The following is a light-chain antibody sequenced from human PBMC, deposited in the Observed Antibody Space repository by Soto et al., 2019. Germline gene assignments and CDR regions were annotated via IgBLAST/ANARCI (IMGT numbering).Light chain of an antibody. V-gene: IGKV3-20*01. CDR3: QQCGSSQWT. CDR1: QSVSSSY. Sequence: ETVMRQSTGTLSLWAGERATXSCRASQSVSSSYLAWYQEKPGQAPRLLIYGASSRATGIPDRFSDGGSGTDFTLTISRLEPEDFAVYYCQQCGSSQWTCGQEVAVDI. J-gene: IGKJ1*01. CDR2: GAS.